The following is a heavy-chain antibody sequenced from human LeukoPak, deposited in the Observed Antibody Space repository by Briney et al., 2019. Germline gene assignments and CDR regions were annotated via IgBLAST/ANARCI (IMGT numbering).Heavy chain of an antibody. V-gene: IGHV4-61*02. J-gene: IGHJ4*02. CDR1: GGSISSSSYY. D-gene: IGHD3-22*01. Sequence: SETLSLTCTVSGGSISSSSYYWSWIRQPAGKGLEWIGRIYTSGSTNYNPSLKSRVTMSVDTSKNQFSLKLSSVTAADTAVYYCARVGGKGSSSGSFDYWGQGTLVTVSS. CDR2: IYTSGST. CDR3: ARVGGKGSSSGSFDY.